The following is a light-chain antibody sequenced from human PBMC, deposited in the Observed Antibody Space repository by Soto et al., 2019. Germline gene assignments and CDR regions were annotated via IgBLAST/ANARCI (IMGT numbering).Light chain of an antibody. CDR1: QRISNF. CDR3: QQTFNTPWT. V-gene: IGKV1-39*01. J-gene: IGKJ1*01. CDR2: GAS. Sequence: DIQMTQSPSSLSASVGDSITITCRASQRISNFLNWYQHKPGKAPRLLIYGASTLQSGVPSRFSGSGSGTDFTLTIGSLQPEDFATYYCQQTFNTPWTFGQGTQVEIK.